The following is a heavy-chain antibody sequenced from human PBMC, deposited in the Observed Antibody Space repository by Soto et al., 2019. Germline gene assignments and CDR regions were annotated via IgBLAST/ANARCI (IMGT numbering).Heavy chain of an antibody. V-gene: IGHV1-2*02. CDR2: INPNSGGT. D-gene: IGHD3-10*01. CDR1: GYTFTGYY. J-gene: IGHJ4*02. CDR3: ARDWYFGDRGY. Sequence: QVQLVQSGAEVKKPGASVKVSCKASGYTFTGYYMHWVRQAPGQGLEWMGWINPNSGGTNYAQKLQGRVTRTRDTSISTAYMELSRLRSDDTAVYYCARDWYFGDRGYWGQGTLVTVSS.